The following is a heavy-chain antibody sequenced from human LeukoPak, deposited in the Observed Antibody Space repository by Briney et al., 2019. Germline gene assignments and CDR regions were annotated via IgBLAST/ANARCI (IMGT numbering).Heavy chain of an antibody. V-gene: IGHV3-33*01. CDR1: GLTFRLYG. CDR2: ILNDGSNQ. Sequence: GGSLRLSCAASGLTFRLYGMHWVRQAPGKGLEWVAAILNDGSNQYYADSVKGRFTVSRDNSKNTVFLQVNSLRADDTAAYYCARDGVNWGIDLWGQGTLVIVSS. D-gene: IGHD7-27*01. J-gene: IGHJ5*02. CDR3: ARDGVNWGIDL.